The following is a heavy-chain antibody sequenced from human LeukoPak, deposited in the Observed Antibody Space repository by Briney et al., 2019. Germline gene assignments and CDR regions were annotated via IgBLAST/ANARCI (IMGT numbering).Heavy chain of an antibody. CDR1: GGTFSSYS. Sequence: GASVKVSCKASGGTFSSYSITWVRQAPGQGLEWMGGIMPLFNTANYAQQFQGRVTITTDESTSTAYMELSSLRFDDTAMYYCAKGDRYHYLPDLWGKGTTVTVSS. CDR3: AKGDRYHYLPDL. V-gene: IGHV1-69*05. CDR2: IMPLFNTA. D-gene: IGHD1-14*01. J-gene: IGHJ6*04.